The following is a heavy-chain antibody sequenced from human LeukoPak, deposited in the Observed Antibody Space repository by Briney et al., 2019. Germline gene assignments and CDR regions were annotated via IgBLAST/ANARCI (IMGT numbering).Heavy chain of an antibody. CDR2: TCGSSTSI. V-gene: IGHV3-48*01. D-gene: IGHD5/OR15-5a*01. J-gene: IGHJ4*02. Sequence: GVSLRLSCAASGFTLSNYNMIGVRQAPGQGLEWLSFTCGSSTSIQYAVSVRGRITISRDNAKNSLFLQINGLRADDSAVYYCVRGHSVYDFLVYWGQGVLVTVSS. CDR3: VRGHSVYDFLVY. CDR1: GFTLSNYN.